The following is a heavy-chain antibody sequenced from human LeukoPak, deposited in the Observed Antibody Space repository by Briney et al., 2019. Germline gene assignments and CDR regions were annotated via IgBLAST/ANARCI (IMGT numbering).Heavy chain of an antibody. CDR2: ISDDGSRK. V-gene: IGHV3-30*18. D-gene: IGHD6-13*01. CDR1: GFTFRNYG. CDR3: AKDRSTTWSFDN. Sequence: GGSLRLSCAASGFTFRNYGMNWVRQAPGTGLEWVTFISDDGSRKYYVDSVKGRFTISRDNSKNTLYLQMNSLRVEDTAVYYCAKDRSTTWSFDNWGQGTLVSVSS. J-gene: IGHJ4*02.